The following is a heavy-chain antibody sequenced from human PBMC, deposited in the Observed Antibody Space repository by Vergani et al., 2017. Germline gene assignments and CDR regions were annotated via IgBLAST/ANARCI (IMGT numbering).Heavy chain of an antibody. CDR3: ARVGVVRGVSHYYYCYGMDV. V-gene: IGHV4-30-4*08. J-gene: IGHJ6*02. CDR2: IYYSGST. Sequence: QVQLQESGPGLVKPSQTLSLTCTVSGGSISSGDYYWSWIRQPPGKGLEWIGYIYYSGSTYYNPSLKSRVTISVDTSKNHFSLKLSSVIAADTAVYYCARVGVVRGVSHYYYCYGMDVWGQGTTVTVSS. CDR1: GGSISSGDYY. D-gene: IGHD3-10*01.